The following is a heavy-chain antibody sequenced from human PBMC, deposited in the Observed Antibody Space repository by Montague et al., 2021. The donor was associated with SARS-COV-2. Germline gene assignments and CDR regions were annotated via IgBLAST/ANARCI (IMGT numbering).Heavy chain of an antibody. J-gene: IGHJ6*02. CDR1: GGSFSGYY. V-gene: IGHV4-34*01. CDR3: ARGYCSGSGCYYYYGMDV. CDR2: TNDSGRT. Sequence: SETLSLTCAVYGGSFSGYYWSWIRQPPGRGQEWIGETNDSGRTNYNPNLKGRVTISVDTSKNQFSLRLSSVTAAETAVYYCARGYCSGSGCYYYYGMDVWGQGTTVTVSS. D-gene: IGHD2-15*01.